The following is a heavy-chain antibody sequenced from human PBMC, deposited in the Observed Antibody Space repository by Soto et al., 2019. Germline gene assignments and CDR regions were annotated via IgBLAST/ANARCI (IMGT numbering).Heavy chain of an antibody. V-gene: IGHV3-66*01. J-gene: IGHJ4*02. CDR3: VRDMQLWRLDS. Sequence: PGGSLRLSCAASGFTVSSNYMSWVRQAPGKGLEWVSEVYSGGDTYYAESVKGRFTISRDNAKNTLYLHMNSLRAEDTAVYYCVRDMQLWRLDSWGQGTLVTVSS. CDR1: GFTVSSNY. CDR2: VYSGGDT. D-gene: IGHD2-21*01.